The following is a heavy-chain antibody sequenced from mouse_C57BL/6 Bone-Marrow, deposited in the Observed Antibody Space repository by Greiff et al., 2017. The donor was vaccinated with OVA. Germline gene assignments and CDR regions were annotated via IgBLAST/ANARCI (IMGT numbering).Heavy chain of an antibody. CDR3: ARSVPDSSGYSFAY. Sequence: QVQLQQPGAELVKPGASVKMSCKASGYTFTSYWITWVKQRPGQGLEWIGDIYPGSGSTNYNEKFKSKATLTVDTSSSTAYMQLSSLTSEDSAVYYCARSVPDSSGYSFAYWGQGTLVTVSA. D-gene: IGHD3-2*02. J-gene: IGHJ3*01. CDR1: GYTFTSYW. V-gene: IGHV1-55*01. CDR2: IYPGSGST.